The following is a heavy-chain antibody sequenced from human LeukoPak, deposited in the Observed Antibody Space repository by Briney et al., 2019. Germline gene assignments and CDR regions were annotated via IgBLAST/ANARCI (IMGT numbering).Heavy chain of an antibody. CDR3: ARLYCSGGSCYRLYYYYYMDV. CDR1: GFTFSSYA. J-gene: IGHJ6*03. V-gene: IGHV3-23*01. Sequence: PGGSLRLSCAASGFTFSSYAMSWVRQAPGKGLEWVSAISGSGGSTYYADSVKGRFTISRDNSKNTLYLQMNSLRAEDTAVYYCARLYCSGGSCYRLYYYYYMDVWGKGTTVTVCS. D-gene: IGHD2-15*01. CDR2: ISGSGGST.